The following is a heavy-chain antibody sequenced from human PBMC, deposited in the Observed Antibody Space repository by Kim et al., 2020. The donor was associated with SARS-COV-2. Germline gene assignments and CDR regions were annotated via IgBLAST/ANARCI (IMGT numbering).Heavy chain of an antibody. V-gene: IGHV3-74*01. Sequence: GGSLRLSCAASGFTFSSYWMHWVRQVPGKGLVWVSRIKSDGSSTDSADSVKGRFTISRDNAKNTLYLQMNNLRAEDTAVYYCARDFWVGARYDYWGQGTLVTVSS. D-gene: IGHD1-26*01. CDR3: ARDFWVGARYDY. CDR2: IKSDGSST. J-gene: IGHJ4*02. CDR1: GFTFSSYW.